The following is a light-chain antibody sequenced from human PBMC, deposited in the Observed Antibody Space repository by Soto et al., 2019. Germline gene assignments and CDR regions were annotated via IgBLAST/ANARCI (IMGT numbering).Light chain of an antibody. CDR3: EQYNNWPQK. Sequence: EIVMTQSPATLSVSPGERATLSCRASQSVAGNLAWYQQKPGQAPRLLIYGASTRSTGFPARFSGSGSGTEFTLTSRSLQTEDVAVSDCEQYNNWPQKFGQGNKVEIK. V-gene: IGKV3-15*01. J-gene: IGKJ1*01. CDR2: GAS. CDR1: QSVAGN.